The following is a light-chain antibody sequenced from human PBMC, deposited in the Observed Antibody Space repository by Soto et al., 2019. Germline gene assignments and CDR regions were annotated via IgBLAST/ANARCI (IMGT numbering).Light chain of an antibody. V-gene: IGKV1-27*01. CDR3: QKCNCAPLT. CDR2: AAS. CDR1: LPISNY. Sequence: DIQMTQSPSSLSASVGDRVTITCRASLPISNYLAWYQQKPGKISNLLIYAASTLQAGVTSRFSGSGSGTEFTLTISSLQPEDDDSYYCQKCNCAPLTFGGGTKVEIK. J-gene: IGKJ4*01.